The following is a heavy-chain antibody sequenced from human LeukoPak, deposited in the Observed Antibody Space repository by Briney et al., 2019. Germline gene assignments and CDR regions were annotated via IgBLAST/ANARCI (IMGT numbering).Heavy chain of an antibody. J-gene: IGHJ1*01. CDR1: GGSISSGDYY. D-gene: IGHD3-3*01. V-gene: IGHV4-39*07. Sequence: SETLSLTCTVSGGSISSGDYYWSWIRQPPGKGLEWIGEINHSGSTNYNPSLKSRVTISVDTSKNQFSLKLSSVTAADTAVYYCARTYYDFWSGYYRGYFQHWGQGTLVTVSS. CDR3: ARTYYDFWSGYYRGYFQH. CDR2: INHSGST.